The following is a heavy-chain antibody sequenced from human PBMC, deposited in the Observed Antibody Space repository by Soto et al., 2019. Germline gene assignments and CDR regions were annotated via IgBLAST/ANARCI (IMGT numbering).Heavy chain of an antibody. Sequence: ASVKVSCKASGYTFTGYYMHWVRQAPGQGLEWMGWINPNSGGTNYAQKFQGRVTMTRDTSISTAYMGLSRLRSDDTAVYYCARDRAALEGYYYGMDVWGQGTTVTVSS. CDR1: GYTFTGYY. D-gene: IGHD1-1*01. CDR2: INPNSGGT. CDR3: ARDRAALEGYYYGMDV. V-gene: IGHV1-2*02. J-gene: IGHJ6*02.